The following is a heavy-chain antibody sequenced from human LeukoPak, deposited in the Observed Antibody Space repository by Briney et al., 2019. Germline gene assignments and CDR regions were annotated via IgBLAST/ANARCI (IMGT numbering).Heavy chain of an antibody. CDR2: IWYDGSNK. D-gene: IGHD6-13*01. CDR3: AKDESGQQLVRGLGGYFDY. Sequence: GRSLRLSCAASGFTFTSYGMHWVRQAPGKGLEWVAVIWYDGSNKYYADSVKGRFTISRDNSQNTLYLQMNSLRAEDTAVYYCAKDESGQQLVRGLGGYFDYWGQGTLVTVSS. CDR1: GFTFTSYG. V-gene: IGHV3-33*06. J-gene: IGHJ4*02.